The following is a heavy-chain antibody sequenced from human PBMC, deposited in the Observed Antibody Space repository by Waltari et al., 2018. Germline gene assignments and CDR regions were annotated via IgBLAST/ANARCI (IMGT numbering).Heavy chain of an antibody. CDR2: IRYDGSNA. CDR1: GFSFSSYG. CDR3: AKDGSFVVVPEAMFDYYMDV. J-gene: IGHJ6*03. Sequence: QMQLVESGGGVVQPGGSLRLTCAASGFSFSSYGIHWVRQDPGKGLEGVAFIRYDGSNAYYADSVKGRFTISRDNSKNTLSLHMNSLRPEDTAVYYCAKDGSFVVVPEAMFDYYMDVWGKGTTVSVSS. V-gene: IGHV3-30*02. D-gene: IGHD2-2*01.